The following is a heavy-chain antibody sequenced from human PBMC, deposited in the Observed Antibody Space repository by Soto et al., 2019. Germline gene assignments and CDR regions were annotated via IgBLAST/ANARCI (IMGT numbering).Heavy chain of an antibody. CDR3: ARGYCRYTSCGMDV. CDR2: ISISGSTI. Sequence: PGGSLRLSCAASGFTFSSYEMNWVRQAPGKGLEWVSYISISGSTIYYADSVKGRFTISRDNAKNSLYLQMNSLRAQDTAVYYCARGYCRYTSCGMDVWGQGTTVTLSS. J-gene: IGHJ6*02. D-gene: IGHD3-16*02. CDR1: GFTFSSYE. V-gene: IGHV3-48*03.